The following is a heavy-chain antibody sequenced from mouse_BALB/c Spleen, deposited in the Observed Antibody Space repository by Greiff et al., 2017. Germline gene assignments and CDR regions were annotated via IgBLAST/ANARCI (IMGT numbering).Heavy chain of an antibody. J-gene: IGHJ2*01. CDR2: INPSSGYT. V-gene: IGHV1-4*01. Sequence: VKLVESGAELARPGASVKMSCKASGYTFTSYTMHWVKQRTGQGLEWIGYINPSSGYTNYNQKFKDKATLTADKSSSTAYKQLSSLTSEDSAVYYGARSNLYYGFFFDYWGQGTTLTVSS. CDR1: GYTFTSYT. D-gene: IGHD2-2*01. CDR3: ARSNLYYGFFFDY.